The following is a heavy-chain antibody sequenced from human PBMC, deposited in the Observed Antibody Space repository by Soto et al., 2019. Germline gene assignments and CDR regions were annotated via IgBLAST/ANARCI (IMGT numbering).Heavy chain of an antibody. D-gene: IGHD5-18*01. CDR2: INTNTGNP. J-gene: IGHJ6*02. CDR1: GYTFTSYA. V-gene: IGHV7-4-1*01. Sequence: ASVKVSCKASGYTFTSYAMNWVRQAPGQGLEWKGWINTNTGNPTYAQGFTGRFVFSLDTSVSTAYLQICSLKAEDTAVYYCARGYLLDTAMVRAGDYYYGMDVWGQGTTVTVSS. CDR3: ARGYLLDTAMVRAGDYYYGMDV.